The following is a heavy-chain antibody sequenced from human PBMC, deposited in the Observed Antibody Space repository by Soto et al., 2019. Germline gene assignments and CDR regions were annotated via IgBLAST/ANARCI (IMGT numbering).Heavy chain of an antibody. CDR1: GFTFGDYA. CDR3: TKNHVWGTYRSDGFDI. V-gene: IGHV3-49*04. CDR2: VRSKSYGGTT. Sequence: GGSLRLSCTTSGFTFGDYAMNWVRQAPGKGLECVSFVRSKSYGGTTEYAASVKGRFTIPRDDSKSIAYLQMSSLKTEDTAVYYCTKNHVWGTYRSDGFDIWGQGTMVTVSS. D-gene: IGHD3-16*02. J-gene: IGHJ3*02.